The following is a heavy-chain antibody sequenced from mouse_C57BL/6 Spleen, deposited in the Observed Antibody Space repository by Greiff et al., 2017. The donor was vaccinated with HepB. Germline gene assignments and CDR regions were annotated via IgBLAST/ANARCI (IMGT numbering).Heavy chain of an antibody. CDR1: GYAFSSYW. D-gene: IGHD2-12*01. V-gene: IGHV1-80*01. CDR3: ASGRRDAMDY. Sequence: QVQLQQSGAELVKPGASVKISCKASGYAFSSYWLNWVKQRPGRGLEWIGQIYPGDGDTNYNGKFTGKATLTADKSSSTAYMQLSSLTSEDSAVYFCASGRRDAMDYWGQGTSVTVAS. CDR2: IYPGDGDT. J-gene: IGHJ4*01.